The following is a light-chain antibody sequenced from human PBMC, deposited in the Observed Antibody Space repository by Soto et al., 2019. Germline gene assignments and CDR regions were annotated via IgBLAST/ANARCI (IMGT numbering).Light chain of an antibody. Sequence: TMLTQSPVTVSLSPEERATLSSTASQSVSSYLAWYQQKPGQAPRLLIYDASNRATGIPDRFSGSGSGTDFTLTFSSLEPEDFAVYYWQQYSNWPITFGQGTRLEIK. CDR1: QSVSSY. CDR3: QQYSNWPIT. CDR2: DAS. V-gene: IGKV3-11*01. J-gene: IGKJ5*01.